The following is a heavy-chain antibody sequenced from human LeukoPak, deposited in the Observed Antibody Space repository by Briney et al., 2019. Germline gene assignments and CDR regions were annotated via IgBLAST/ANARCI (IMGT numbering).Heavy chain of an antibody. CDR3: ARGYWGSGGSFVDY. CDR2: INHSGST. Sequence: PSETLSLTCAVYGGSFSGYYWSWIRQPPGKGLEWIGEINHSGSTNYNPSLKSRVTISVDTSKNQFSLKLSSVTAADTAVYYCARGYWGSGGSFVDYWGQGTLVTVSS. D-gene: IGHD2-15*01. J-gene: IGHJ4*02. V-gene: IGHV4-34*01. CDR1: GGSFSGYY.